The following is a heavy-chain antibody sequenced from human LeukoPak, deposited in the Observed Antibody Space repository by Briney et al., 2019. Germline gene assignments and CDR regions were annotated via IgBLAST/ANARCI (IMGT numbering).Heavy chain of an antibody. Sequence: PGRSLRLSCAASGFTFSSYGMHWVRQAPGKGLEWVAVIWYDGSNKYYADSVKGRFTISRDNFKNTLYLQMNSLRAEGTAVYYCAQYSSYGMDIWGQGTTVTVSS. CDR3: AQYSSYGMDI. J-gene: IGHJ6*02. CDR1: GFTFSSYG. V-gene: IGHV3-33*01. D-gene: IGHD2-21*01. CDR2: IWYDGSNK.